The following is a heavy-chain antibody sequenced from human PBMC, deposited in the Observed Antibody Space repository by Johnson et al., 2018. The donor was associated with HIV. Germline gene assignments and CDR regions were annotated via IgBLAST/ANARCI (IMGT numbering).Heavy chain of an antibody. CDR3: ARKQWLEIPSDALDV. CDR1: GFIFRNYW. Sequence: EQLVESGGGLVQPGGSLRLSCAASGFIFRNYWMHWVRQTPGKGLVWVARIYSDGSDTAYADSVKGRFTISRDNAKKTLYLQMNSLRAKDTAVYYCARKQWLEIPSDALDVWGQGTMVTVSS. J-gene: IGHJ3*01. V-gene: IGHV3-74*03. D-gene: IGHD6-19*01. CDR2: IYSDGSDT.